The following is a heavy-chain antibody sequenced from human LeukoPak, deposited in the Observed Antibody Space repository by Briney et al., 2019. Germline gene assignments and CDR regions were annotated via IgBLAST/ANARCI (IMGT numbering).Heavy chain of an antibody. V-gene: IGHV3-48*01. J-gene: IGHJ3*02. D-gene: IGHD6-13*01. CDR2: ISSSSSTI. CDR1: GFTFRTYS. Sequence: GGSLRLSCAASGFTFRTYSMNWVRQAPGKGLEWVSYISSSSSTIYYADSVKGRFTISRDNAKNSLYLQMNSLRAEDTAVYYCARVAAIGAFDIWGQGTMVTVSS. CDR3: ARVAAIGAFDI.